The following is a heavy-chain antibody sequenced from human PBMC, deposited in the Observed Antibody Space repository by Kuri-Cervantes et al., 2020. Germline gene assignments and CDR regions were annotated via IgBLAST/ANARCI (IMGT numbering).Heavy chain of an antibody. Sequence: ASVKVSCKASGYTFTGYYMHWVRQAPGQGLEWMGWINPNSGGTNYAQKFQGWVTMTRDTSISTAYMELRNLRSDDTAVYYCARVSGIAVAGNPDYWGQGTLVTVSS. J-gene: IGHJ4*02. D-gene: IGHD6-19*01. CDR1: GYTFTGYY. V-gene: IGHV1-2*04. CDR3: ARVSGIAVAGNPDY. CDR2: INPNSGGT.